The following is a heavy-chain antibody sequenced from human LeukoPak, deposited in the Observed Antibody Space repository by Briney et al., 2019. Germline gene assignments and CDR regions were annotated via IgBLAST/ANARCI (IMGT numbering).Heavy chain of an antibody. Sequence: GGSLRLSCVASEFTFSDYAMSWVRQAPGKGLEWVSAITGSGGITYYADSVKGRFTISRDNSKNTLYLQMNSLRADDTAVYYCAKGKDCWGQGTLVTVSS. J-gene: IGHJ4*02. CDR2: ITGSGGIT. CDR1: EFTFSDYA. CDR3: AKGKDC. V-gene: IGHV3-23*01.